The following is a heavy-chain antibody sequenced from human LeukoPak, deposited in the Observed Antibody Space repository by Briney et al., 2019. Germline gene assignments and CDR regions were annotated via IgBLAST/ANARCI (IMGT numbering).Heavy chain of an antibody. J-gene: IGHJ4*02. V-gene: IGHV3-30-3*01. CDR1: GFTFSSYA. CDR2: ISYDGSNK. D-gene: IGHD3-10*01. CDR3: AIKGADYYGSGSYDEFQGYFDY. Sequence: GGSLRLSCAASGFTFSSYAMHWVRQAPGKGLEWVAVISYDGSNKYYADSVKGRFTISRDNSKNTLYLQMNSLRAEDTAVYYCAIKGADYYGSGSYDEFQGYFDYWGQGTLVTVSS.